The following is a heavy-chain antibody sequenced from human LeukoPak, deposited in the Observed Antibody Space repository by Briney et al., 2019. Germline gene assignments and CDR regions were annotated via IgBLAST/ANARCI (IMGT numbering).Heavy chain of an antibody. CDR2: INHSGST. CDR3: ARHSSGWYFDY. Sequence: SETLSLTCAVYGGSFSGYYWSWIRQPPGKGLEWIREINHSGSTNYNPSLKSRVTISVDTSKNQFSLKLSSVTAADTAVYYCARHSSGWYFDYWGQGTLVTVSS. J-gene: IGHJ4*02. V-gene: IGHV4-34*01. D-gene: IGHD6-19*01. CDR1: GGSFSGYY.